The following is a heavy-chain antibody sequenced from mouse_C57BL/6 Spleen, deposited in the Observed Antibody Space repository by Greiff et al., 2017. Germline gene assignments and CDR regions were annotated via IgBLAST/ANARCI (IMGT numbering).Heavy chain of an antibody. J-gene: IGHJ1*03. D-gene: IGHD2-2*01. Sequence: EVMLVESGEGLVKPGGSLKLSCAASGFTFSSYAMSWVRQTPGKRLEWVGYISRGGDYTYYADTVKGRFTISRDNARNTLYLQMSSLKSEDTAMYYCTREEDYGYCYWYVGGWGTGTTVS. CDR2: ISRGGDYT. CDR1: GFTFSSYA. CDR3: TREEDYGYCYWYVGG. V-gene: IGHV5-9-1*02.